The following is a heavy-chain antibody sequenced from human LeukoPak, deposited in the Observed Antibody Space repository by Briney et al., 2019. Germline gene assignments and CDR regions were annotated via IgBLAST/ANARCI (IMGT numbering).Heavy chain of an antibody. CDR3: ARYKVWTHRYSSYYYYYGMDV. CDR1: GGSTSGGNYY. D-gene: IGHD2-21*01. V-gene: IGHV4-39*07. J-gene: IGHJ6*02. Sequence: SETLSLTCIVSGGSTSGGNYYWGWIRRPPGKGLEWIGGISSSGNTYYNPSLKSRITISVDTSKNQFSLKLSSVTAADTAVYYCARYKVWTHRYSSYYYYYGMDVWGQGTTVTVSS. CDR2: ISSSGNT.